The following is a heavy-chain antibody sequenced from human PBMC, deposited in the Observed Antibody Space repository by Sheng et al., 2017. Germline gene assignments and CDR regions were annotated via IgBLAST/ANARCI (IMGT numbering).Heavy chain of an antibody. V-gene: IGHV1-69*05. D-gene: IGHD3-22*01. J-gene: IGHJ4*02. Sequence: QVQLVQSGAEVKKPGSSVKVSCKASGGTFSSYAISWVRQAPGQGLEWMGGIIPIFGTANYAQKFQGRVTITTDESTSTAYMELSSLRSEDTAVYYCARDYHPAIGYDSSGYYLWGQGTLVTVSS. CDR3: ARDYHPAIGYDSSGYYL. CDR1: GGTFSSYA. CDR2: IIPIFGTA.